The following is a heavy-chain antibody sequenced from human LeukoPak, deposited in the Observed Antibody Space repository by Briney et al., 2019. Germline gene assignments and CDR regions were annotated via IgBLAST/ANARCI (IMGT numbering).Heavy chain of an antibody. J-gene: IGHJ4*02. D-gene: IGHD3-10*01. CDR1: GGTFSSYA. V-gene: IGHV1-69*13. CDR2: IIPIFGTA. CDR3: ARDLPTGFGSGAY. Sequence: ASVKLSCKASGGTFSSYAISWVRQAPGQGLEWMGGIIPIFGTANYAQKFQGRVTITADESTSTAYMELSSLRSEDTAVYYCARDLPTGFGSGAYWGQGTLVTVSS.